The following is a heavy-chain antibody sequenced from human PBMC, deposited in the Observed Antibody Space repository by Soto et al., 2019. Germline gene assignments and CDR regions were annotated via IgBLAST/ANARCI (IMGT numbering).Heavy chain of an antibody. J-gene: IGHJ4*02. CDR1: GGTFRSYT. Sequence: QVQLVQSGAEVKKPGSSVKVSCKASGGTFRSYTITWVRQAPEQGLEWMGGITPMFGTPNYAQNFRGRVTITADESTCTAYMELYNLRSEDTAMYFCARDGTLYDSRAYYYLYWGQGTLVTVSS. CDR2: ITPMFGTP. V-gene: IGHV1-69*01. D-gene: IGHD3-22*01. CDR3: ARDGTLYDSRAYYYLY.